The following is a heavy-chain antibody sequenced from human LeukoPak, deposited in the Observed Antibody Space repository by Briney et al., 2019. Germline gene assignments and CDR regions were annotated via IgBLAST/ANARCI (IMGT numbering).Heavy chain of an antibody. D-gene: IGHD6-13*01. V-gene: IGHV3-33*01. CDR3: ARDSYSSSWYDWFDP. J-gene: IGHJ5*02. CDR2: IWYDGSNK. CDR1: GFTFSSYG. Sequence: GGSLRLSCAASGFTFSSYGMHWVRQAPGKGLEWVAVIWYDGSNKYFADSVRGRFTISRDNAKNSLYLQMNSLRAEDTAVYYCARDSYSSSWYDWFDPWGQGTLVTVSS.